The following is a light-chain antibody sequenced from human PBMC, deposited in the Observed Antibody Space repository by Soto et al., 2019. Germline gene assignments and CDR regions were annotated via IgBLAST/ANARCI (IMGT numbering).Light chain of an antibody. CDR3: ISYTSSSTLV. CDR1: SSDVGGYNY. J-gene: IGLJ2*01. Sequence: QSVLTQPASVSGSPGQSITISCTGTSSDVGGYNYVSWYQQHPGKAPKLMIYEVSNRPSGVSNRFSGSNSHNTVSLTTPGHQAEDEAAYYCISYTSSSTLVFGGGTKLTLL. V-gene: IGLV2-14*01. CDR2: EVS.